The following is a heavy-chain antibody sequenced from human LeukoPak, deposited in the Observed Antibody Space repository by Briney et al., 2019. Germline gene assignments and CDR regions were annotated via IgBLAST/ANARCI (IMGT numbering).Heavy chain of an antibody. Sequence: GGSLRLSCGASGFSVNTNYMTWGRQAPGKGREWGSALYSGGGAYYADSVKDRFTISRDYSQNTLLLQMNSLRAEDTALYYCARGKTSDDIVEDAFDIWGQGTMVAVSS. CDR2: LYSGGGA. V-gene: IGHV3-66*01. D-gene: IGHD2-15*01. J-gene: IGHJ3*02. CDR1: GFSVNTNY. CDR3: ARGKTSDDIVEDAFDI.